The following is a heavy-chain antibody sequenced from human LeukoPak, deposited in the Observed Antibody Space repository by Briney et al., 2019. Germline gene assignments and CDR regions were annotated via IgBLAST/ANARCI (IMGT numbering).Heavy chain of an antibody. D-gene: IGHD3-22*01. V-gene: IGHV3-23*01. CDR1: GFTFSSYA. J-gene: IGHJ4*02. CDR2: ISGSGGST. CDR3: AKDRSYYYDSSGYSGGDCYFDY. Sequence: PGGSLRLSCAASGFTFSSYAMSWVRQAPGKGLEWVSAISGSGGSTYYADSVKGRFTISRDNSKNTLYLQMNSLRAEDTAVYYCAKDRSYYYDSSGYSGGDCYFDYWGQGTLVTVSS.